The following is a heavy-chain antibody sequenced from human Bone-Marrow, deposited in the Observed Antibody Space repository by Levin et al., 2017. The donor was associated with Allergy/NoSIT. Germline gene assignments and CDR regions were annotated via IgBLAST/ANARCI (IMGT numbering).Heavy chain of an antibody. CDR1: VFTFSTYG. CDR3: ARERGRGYKYFDY. V-gene: IGHV3-30*03. D-gene: IGHD5-24*01. Sequence: GESLKISCAASVFTFSTYGMHWVRQAPGKGLEWVALISYDESNESYSDSVKGRFTISRDNSKNSLYLQMNSLRAEDTAMYYCARERGRGYKYFDYWGQGTLVTVSS. CDR2: ISYDESNE. J-gene: IGHJ4*02.